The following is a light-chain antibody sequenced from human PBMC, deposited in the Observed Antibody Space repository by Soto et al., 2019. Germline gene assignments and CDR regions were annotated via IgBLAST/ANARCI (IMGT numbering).Light chain of an antibody. CDR2: DVS. CDR1: SSDVGGYNY. V-gene: IGLV2-14*01. CDR3: SSYTSSSTLVV. J-gene: IGLJ2*01. Sequence: HSALTQPASVSGSPGQSITLSCTGTSSDVGGYNYVSWYQQHPGKAPKLMIYDVSNRPSGVSNRFSGSKSGNTASLTISGLQAEDEADYYCSSYTSSSTLVVFGGGTKVTVL.